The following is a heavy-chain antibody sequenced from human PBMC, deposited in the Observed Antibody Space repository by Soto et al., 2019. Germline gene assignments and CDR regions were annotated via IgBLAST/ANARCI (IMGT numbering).Heavy chain of an antibody. J-gene: IGHJ6*02. Sequence: PGGSLRLSCAASGFTFSSYSMNWVRQAPGKGLEWVSSISSSSSYIYYADSVKGRFTISRDNAKNSLYLQMNSLRAEDTAVYYCARGATMAYYYYYYGMEVWGQGTTVTVSS. CDR3: ARGATMAYYYYYYGMEV. CDR1: GFTFSSYS. V-gene: IGHV3-21*01. CDR2: ISSSSSYI. D-gene: IGHD5-12*01.